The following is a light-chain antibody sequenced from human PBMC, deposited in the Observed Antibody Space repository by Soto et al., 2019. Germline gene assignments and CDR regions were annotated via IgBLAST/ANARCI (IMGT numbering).Light chain of an antibody. CDR3: LQYNSYSPLT. CDR2: DAF. J-gene: IGKJ4*01. V-gene: IGKV1-5*01. CDR1: QSISSW. Sequence: DIQMTQSPSSLSASVGDRVTITCRASQSISSWLAWYQQKPGKAPKLLIFDAFSLESGVPSRFSGSRSGTEFTLTISSLQPDDYATYYCLQYNSYSPLTFGGGTKVEIK.